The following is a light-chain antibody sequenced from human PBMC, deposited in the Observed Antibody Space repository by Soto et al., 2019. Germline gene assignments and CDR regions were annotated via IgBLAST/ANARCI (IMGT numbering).Light chain of an antibody. CDR3: QQYGRA. CDR1: QSIDSTY. Sequence: IVLTQSPGILSLSPGERATLSCRASQSIDSTYSTWYQQKPGQAPRLLIYGTSNRATGIPDRFKGSGSGTHFTLTITRLEPVDFAVYYCQQYGRAFGQGTKVEIK. CDR2: GTS. J-gene: IGKJ1*01. V-gene: IGKV3-20*01.